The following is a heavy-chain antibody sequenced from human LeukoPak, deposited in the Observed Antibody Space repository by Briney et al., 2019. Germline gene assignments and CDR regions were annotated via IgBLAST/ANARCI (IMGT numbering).Heavy chain of an antibody. CDR3: AREYYYDSSGYSS. Sequence: GGSLRLPCAASGFTFSSYSMNWVRQAPGKGLEWVSSISSSGSYIYYADSVKGRFTISRDNAKNSLYLQMNSLRAEDTAVYYCAREYYYDSSGYSSWGQGTLVTVSS. CDR2: ISSSGSYI. J-gene: IGHJ5*02. V-gene: IGHV3-21*01. CDR1: GFTFSSYS. D-gene: IGHD3-22*01.